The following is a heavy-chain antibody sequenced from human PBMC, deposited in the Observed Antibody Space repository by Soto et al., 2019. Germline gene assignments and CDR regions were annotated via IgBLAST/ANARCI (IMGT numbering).Heavy chain of an antibody. CDR2: ISWDGGST. CDR3: AKESNFWSGYSPYNWFDP. D-gene: IGHD3-3*01. CDR1: GFTFDDYT. V-gene: IGHV3-43*01. J-gene: IGHJ5*02. Sequence: GGSLRLSCAASGFTFDDYTMHWVRQAPGKGLEWVSLISWDGGSTYYADSVKGRFTISRDNSKNTLYLQMNSLRAEDTAVYYCAKESNFWSGYSPYNWFDPWGQGTLVTVSS.